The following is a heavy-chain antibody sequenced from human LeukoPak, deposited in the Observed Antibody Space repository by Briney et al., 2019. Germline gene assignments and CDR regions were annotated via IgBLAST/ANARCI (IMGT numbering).Heavy chain of an antibody. J-gene: IGHJ4*02. Sequence: SETLSLTCTVSGGSISSGGYYWSWIRQHPGKGLEWIGYIYYSGSTYYNPSLKSRVTISVDTSKNQFSLKLSSVTAADTAVYYCARDGRLMRGSGSYYNDDYWGQGTLVTVSS. D-gene: IGHD3-10*01. V-gene: IGHV4-31*03. CDR1: GGSISSGGYY. CDR2: IYYSGST. CDR3: ARDGRLMRGSGSYYNDDY.